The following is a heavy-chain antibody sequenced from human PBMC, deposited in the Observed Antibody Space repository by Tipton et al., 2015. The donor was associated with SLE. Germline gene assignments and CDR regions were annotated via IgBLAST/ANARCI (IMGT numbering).Heavy chain of an antibody. CDR1: GGSISSSSYY. D-gene: IGHD3-9*01. J-gene: IGHJ2*01. Sequence: TLSLTCTVSGGSISSSSYYWGWIRQPPGKGLEWIGSIFYSGSTYYNPSLKSRVTISVDTSKNQFSLKLSSVTAADTAVYYCARSPYRGYDILTGYWYFDLWGRGTLVTVSS. V-gene: IGHV4-39*07. CDR3: ARSPYRGYDILTGYWYFDL. CDR2: IFYSGST.